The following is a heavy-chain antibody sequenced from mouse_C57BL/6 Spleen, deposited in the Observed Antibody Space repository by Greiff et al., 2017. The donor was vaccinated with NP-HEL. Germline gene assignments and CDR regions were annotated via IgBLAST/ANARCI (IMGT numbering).Heavy chain of an antibody. Sequence: EVKLMESGGGLVQPGGSLKLSCAASGFTFSDYGMAWVRQAPRKGPEWVAFISNLAYSIYYADTVTGRFTISRENAKNTLYLEMSSLRSEDTAMYYCARGDDWFAYWGQGTLVTVSA. CDR2: ISNLAYSI. D-gene: IGHD3-3*01. CDR1: GFTFSDYG. J-gene: IGHJ3*01. V-gene: IGHV5-15*01. CDR3: ARGDDWFAY.